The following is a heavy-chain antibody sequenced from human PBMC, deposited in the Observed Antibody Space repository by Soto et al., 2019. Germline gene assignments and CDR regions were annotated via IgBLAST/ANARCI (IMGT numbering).Heavy chain of an antibody. CDR2: IWHDGTDK. CDR1: GFNFNTYA. Sequence: QVQLVESGGSVVQPGRSLRLSCAASGFNFNTYAMHWVRQAPGKGLEWVAVIWHDGTDKQYADSVTGGVTISRGNSKNTLCLQMDSLRAEDTAVYYCARAYYDYVWGFHRSWGVDIWGQGKVVNVSS. CDR3: ARAYYDYVWGFHRSWGVDI. V-gene: IGHV3-33*01. D-gene: IGHD3-16*01. J-gene: IGHJ3*02.